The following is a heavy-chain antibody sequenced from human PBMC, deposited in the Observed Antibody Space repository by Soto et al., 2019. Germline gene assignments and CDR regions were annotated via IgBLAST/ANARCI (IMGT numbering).Heavy chain of an antibody. J-gene: IGHJ6*03. D-gene: IGHD5-12*01. CDR2: IKQDGSEK. CDR1: GFTFSSYW. CDR3: ARVMERVDIVATSRETYYYYYMDV. Sequence: PGGSLRLSCAASGFTFSSYWMSWVRQAPGKGLEWVANIKQDGSEKYYVDSVKGRFTISRDNAKNSLYLQMNSLRAEDTAVYYCARVMERVDIVATSRETYYYYYMDVWGKGTTVTVSS. V-gene: IGHV3-7*04.